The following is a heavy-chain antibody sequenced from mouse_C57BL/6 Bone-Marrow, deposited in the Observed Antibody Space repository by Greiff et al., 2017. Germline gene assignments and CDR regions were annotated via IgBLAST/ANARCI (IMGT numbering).Heavy chain of an antibody. V-gene: IGHV2-9-1*01. D-gene: IGHD2-2*01. Sequence: VHLVESGPGLVAPSQSLSITCTVSGFSLTSYAISWVRQPPGKGLEWLGVIWTGGGTNYNSALKSRLSISKDNSKSQVFLKMNSLQTDDTARYYCARQDGNDGDYYAMDYWGQGTSVTVSS. CDR3: ARQDGNDGDYYAMDY. CDR2: IWTGGGT. CDR1: GFSLTSYA. J-gene: IGHJ4*01.